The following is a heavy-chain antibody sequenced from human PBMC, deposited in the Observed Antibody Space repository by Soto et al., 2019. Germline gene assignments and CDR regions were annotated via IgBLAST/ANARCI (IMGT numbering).Heavy chain of an antibody. D-gene: IGHD2-2*02. J-gene: IGHJ6*02. CDR2: ISYDGSTK. Sequence: GGSLRLSCAASGFTFSSYAMHWVRQAPGKGLEWVAFISYDGSTKYYADSVEGRFTISGXNSENTLSLQMNSVRAQVTAVYYCARELDCSSTSCYMPNPDQMMVDHYYGIDVRAQGSTDTGS. V-gene: IGHV3-30-3*01. CDR1: GFTFSSYA. CDR3: ARELDCSSTSCYMPNPDQMMVDHYYGIDV.